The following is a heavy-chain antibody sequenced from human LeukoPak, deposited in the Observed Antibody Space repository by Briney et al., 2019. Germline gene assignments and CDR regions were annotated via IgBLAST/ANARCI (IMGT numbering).Heavy chain of an antibody. CDR3: ARDNYYDSSGYYSGDY. V-gene: IGHV3-53*01. CDR1: GFTVSSHY. CDR2: IYSGGNT. Sequence: GGSLRLSCAASGFTVSSHYMSWVRQAPGKGLEWVSVIYSGGNTYYADSVKGRFTISRDNSKNTLYLQMNSLRAEDTAVYYCARDNYYDSSGYYSGDYWGQGTLVTVSS. J-gene: IGHJ4*02. D-gene: IGHD3-22*01.